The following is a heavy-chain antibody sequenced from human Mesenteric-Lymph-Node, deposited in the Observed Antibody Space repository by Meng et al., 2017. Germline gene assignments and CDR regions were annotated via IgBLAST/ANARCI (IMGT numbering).Heavy chain of an antibody. CDR2: ISGSGGST. J-gene: IGHJ5*02. CDR1: GSTFSSYA. V-gene: IGHV3-23*01. Sequence: GESLKISCAASGSTFSSYAMSWVRQAPGKGLEWVSAISGSGGSTYYADSVKGRFTISRDNSKNTLYLQMNSLRAEDTAVYYCAKDDPGFNWFDPWGQGTLVTVSS. D-gene: IGHD3-9*01. CDR3: AKDDPGFNWFDP.